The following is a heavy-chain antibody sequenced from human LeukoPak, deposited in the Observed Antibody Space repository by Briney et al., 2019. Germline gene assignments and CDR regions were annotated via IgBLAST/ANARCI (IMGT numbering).Heavy chain of an antibody. CDR1: GFTFSSYG. D-gene: IGHD5-18*01. J-gene: IGHJ4*02. CDR3: AKGERGYSYGTLDY. Sequence: GGSLRLSCAASGFTFSSYGMHWVRQAPGKGLEWEAFIRYDGSNKYYADSVKGRFTISRDNSKNTLYLQMNGLRAEDTAVYYCAKGERGYSYGTLDYWGQGTLVTVSS. V-gene: IGHV3-30*02. CDR2: IRYDGSNK.